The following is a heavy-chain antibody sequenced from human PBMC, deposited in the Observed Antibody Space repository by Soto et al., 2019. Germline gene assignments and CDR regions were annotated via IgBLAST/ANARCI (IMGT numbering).Heavy chain of an antibody. V-gene: IGHV3-48*02. CDR3: ARDLPQMTTVTMGFDY. Sequence: LRLSCAASGFTFSSYSMNWGRQAPGKGLEWVSYISSSSSTIYYADSVKGRFTISRDNAKNSLYLQMNSLRDEDTAVYYCARDLPQMTTVTMGFDYWGQGTLVTVSS. D-gene: IGHD4-4*01. CDR2: ISSSSSTI. CDR1: GFTFSSYS. J-gene: IGHJ4*02.